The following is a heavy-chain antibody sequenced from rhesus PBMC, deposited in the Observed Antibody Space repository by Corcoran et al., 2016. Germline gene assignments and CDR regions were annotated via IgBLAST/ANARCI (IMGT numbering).Heavy chain of an antibody. Sequence: QLQLQESGPGLVKPSETLSITCAVSGGSISSNFWSWIRQPPGKGLEWIGRISGSVGSTDYNPPLNIRVTISTDTSKNQFSLKLSSVTAADTAVYYCASAAAAGHIDYWGQGVLVTVSS. D-gene: IGHD6S26*01. V-gene: IGHV4-173*01. J-gene: IGHJ4*01. CDR1: GGSISSNF. CDR3: ASAAAAGHIDY. CDR2: ISGSVGST.